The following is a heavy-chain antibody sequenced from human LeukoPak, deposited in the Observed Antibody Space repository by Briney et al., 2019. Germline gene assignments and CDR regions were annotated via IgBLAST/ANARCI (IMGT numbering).Heavy chain of an antibody. J-gene: IGHJ6*02. CDR1: GFTFSSYA. Sequence: PGGSLRLSCSASGFTFSSYAMYCVRQAPGKGLEYVSAITGNGGGSYYADSVKGRFTISRDNSKNTLYLQMSSVRAEDAAVYYCVKDRYGMDVWGQGTTVTVSS. CDR3: VKDRYGMDV. CDR2: ITGNGGGS. V-gene: IGHV3-64D*09.